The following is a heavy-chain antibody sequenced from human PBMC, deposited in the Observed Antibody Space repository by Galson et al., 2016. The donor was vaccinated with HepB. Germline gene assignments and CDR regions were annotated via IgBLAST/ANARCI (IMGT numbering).Heavy chain of an antibody. CDR2: IYYSGST. J-gene: IGHJ3*02. V-gene: IGHV4-61*01. CDR1: GGSVSSGRYY. D-gene: IGHD6-19*01. Sequence: LSLTCTVSGGSVSSGRYYWSWIRQPPGKGLEWIGYIYYSGSTNYNPSLKSRVTISVDTSKNQFSLKLSSVTAADTAGYSCARTVPDYDAFDIWGQGTIVTVSA. CDR3: ARTVPDYDAFDI.